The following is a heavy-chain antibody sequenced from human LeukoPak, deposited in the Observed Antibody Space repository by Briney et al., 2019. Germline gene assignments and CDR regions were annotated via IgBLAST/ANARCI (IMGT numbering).Heavy chain of an antibody. Sequence: GGSLRLSCAASGFTFSNYSMNWVRQAPGKGLEWVSSITSSGSYIYYADSVKGRFTISRDNSKNTLYLQMSSLRAEDTAVYYCARAFSETVMGLGGVYYFDHWGQGTLVTVSS. J-gene: IGHJ4*02. CDR2: ITSSGSYI. CDR3: ARAFSETVMGLGGVYYFDH. CDR1: GFTFSNYS. D-gene: IGHD3-16*01. V-gene: IGHV3-21*01.